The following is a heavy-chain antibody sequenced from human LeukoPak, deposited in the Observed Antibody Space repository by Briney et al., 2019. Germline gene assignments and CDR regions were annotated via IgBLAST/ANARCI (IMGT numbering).Heavy chain of an antibody. J-gene: IGHJ4*02. V-gene: IGHV1-3*01. CDR3: ARDPIAAAGLFDY. CDR2: INAGNGNT. D-gene: IGHD6-13*01. Sequence: ASVKVSCKASGYTFTSYAMHWVRQAPGQRLEWMGWINAGNGNTKYSQKFQGRVTITRDTSASTAYMELSSLRSEDTAVYYRARDPIAAAGLFDYWGQGTLVTVSS. CDR1: GYTFTSYA.